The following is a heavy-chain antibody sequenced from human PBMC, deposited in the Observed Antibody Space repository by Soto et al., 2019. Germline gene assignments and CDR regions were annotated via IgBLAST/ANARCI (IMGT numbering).Heavy chain of an antibody. CDR3: ARVRVAGVYGMDV. D-gene: IGHD6-19*01. CDR1: GYTFTGYY. Sequence: ASVKVSCKASGYTFTGYYMHWVRKAPGQGLEWMGWINPNSGGTNYAQKFQGRVTMTRDTSISTAYMELSRLRSDDTAVYYCARVRVAGVYGMDVWGQGTTVTVSS. J-gene: IGHJ6*02. V-gene: IGHV1-2*02. CDR2: INPNSGGT.